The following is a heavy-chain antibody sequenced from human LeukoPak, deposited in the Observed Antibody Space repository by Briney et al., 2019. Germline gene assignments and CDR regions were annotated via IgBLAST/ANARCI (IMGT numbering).Heavy chain of an antibody. CDR3: ARGGSGRAKPTYYYGSGSYYTQYYFDY. J-gene: IGHJ4*02. CDR1: GESLNSYY. Sequence: PSETLSLTCAVYGESLNSYYWSWVRQPPGEGLEWIGEIYESGTTKYNPSLKSRVAISMVPSKQQFSLRLSSVTAADTAVYYCARGGSGRAKPTYYYGSGSYYTQYYFDYWGQGTLVTVSS. V-gene: IGHV4-34*01. CDR2: IYESGTT. D-gene: IGHD3-10*01.